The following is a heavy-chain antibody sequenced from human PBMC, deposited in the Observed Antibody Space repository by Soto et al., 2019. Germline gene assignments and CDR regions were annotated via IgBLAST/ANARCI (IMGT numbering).Heavy chain of an antibody. V-gene: IGHV3-30-3*01. CDR2: ISYDGSNE. Sequence: QVQLVESGGGAVQPGRSLRLSCAASGFTFRSYSMHWVRQAPGKGLEWVAIISYDGSNEYYADSVKGRFTISRGNPKNTLYLHMSSLRAEDTAMYYCARVGESLANDCWGQGTLVTVSS. CDR1: GFTFRSYS. D-gene: IGHD3-10*01. CDR3: ARVGESLANDC. J-gene: IGHJ4*02.